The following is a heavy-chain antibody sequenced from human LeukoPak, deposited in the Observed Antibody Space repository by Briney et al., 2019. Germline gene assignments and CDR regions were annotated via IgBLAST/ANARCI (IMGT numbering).Heavy chain of an antibody. V-gene: IGHV4-59*01. CDR3: ARDRSSGWYRGYYGMDV. Sequence: PSETLSLTCTVSGGSISSYYWSWIRHPPGKGLEWIGYIYYSGSTNYNPSLKSRVTISVDTSKNQFSLKLSSVTAADTAVYYCARDRSSGWYRGYYGMDVWGQGTTVTVSS. CDR2: IYYSGST. D-gene: IGHD6-19*01. J-gene: IGHJ6*02. CDR1: GGSISSYY.